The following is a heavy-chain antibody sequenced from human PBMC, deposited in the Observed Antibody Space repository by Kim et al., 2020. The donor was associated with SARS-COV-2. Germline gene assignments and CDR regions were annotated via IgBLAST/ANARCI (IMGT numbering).Heavy chain of an antibody. CDR2: IYYSGTT. V-gene: IGHV4-39*01. Sequence: SDTLSLTCTVSGGSISSYSYFWGWIRQPPGKGLEWIGSIYYSGTTYYNPSLKSRVTISVDTSKNQFSLRLSSVTAADTAVYYCARLDYSSSLYYYMDVWGKGTTVTVSS. D-gene: IGHD6-6*01. CDR3: ARLDYSSSLYYYMDV. J-gene: IGHJ6*03. CDR1: GGSISSYSYF.